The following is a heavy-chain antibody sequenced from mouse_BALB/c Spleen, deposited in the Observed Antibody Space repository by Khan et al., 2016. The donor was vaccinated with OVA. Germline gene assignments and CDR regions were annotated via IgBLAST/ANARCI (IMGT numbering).Heavy chain of an antibody. CDR2: IYPGNVNT. Sequence: QVQLKQSGPELVKPGASVRISCKASGYTFTSYYIHWVKQRPGQGLEWIGWIYPGNVNTKYNEKFKGKATLTADTSFSTAYMQLSSLTSEDSAVYFRARWGGNSPSYAMDYWGQGTSVTVSS. J-gene: IGHJ4*01. D-gene: IGHD2-1*01. CDR1: GYTFTSYY. V-gene: IGHV1S56*01. CDR3: ARWGGNSPSYAMDY.